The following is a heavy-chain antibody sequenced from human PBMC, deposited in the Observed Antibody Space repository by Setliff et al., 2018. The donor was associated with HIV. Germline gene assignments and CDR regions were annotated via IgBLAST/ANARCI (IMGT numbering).Heavy chain of an antibody. CDR3: ARLGDSGYDFRGYFDY. J-gene: IGHJ4*02. D-gene: IGHD5-12*01. Sequence: SETLSLTCTVSGGPVSDTSYYWGWIRQPPGRGLEWLANVYYSGGTYYNPSLNSRGTISVDTSRNQFSLKLTSVTAADTALYFCARLGDSGYDFRGYFDYWGQGKLVTSPQ. CDR1: GGPVSDTSYY. CDR2: VYYSGGT. V-gene: IGHV4-39*01.